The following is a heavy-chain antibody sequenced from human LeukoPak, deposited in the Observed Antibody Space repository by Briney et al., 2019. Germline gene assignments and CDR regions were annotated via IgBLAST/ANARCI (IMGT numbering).Heavy chain of an antibody. V-gene: IGHV3-30*02. Sequence: GGSLRLSCAASGFTFSSYGMHWVREAPGKGLEWVAFIRYDGSNKYYADSVKGRFTISRDNSKNTLYLQMNSLRAEDTAVYYCARGGLRYFDWLYYWGQGTLVTVSS. J-gene: IGHJ4*02. CDR1: GFTFSSYG. CDR3: ARGGLRYFDWLYY. D-gene: IGHD3-9*01. CDR2: IRYDGSNK.